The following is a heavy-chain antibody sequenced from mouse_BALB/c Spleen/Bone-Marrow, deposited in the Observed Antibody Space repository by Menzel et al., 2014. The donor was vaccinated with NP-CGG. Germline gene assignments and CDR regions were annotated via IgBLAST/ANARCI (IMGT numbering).Heavy chain of an antibody. CDR2: IWGGGST. CDR3: AIRELHAMDY. Sequence: QLQQSGPGLVAPSQSLSITCTVSGFSLSRYSVHWIRQPPGKGLEWLGMIWGGGSTDYNSALRSRLSIINDNSKSQVFLKMSSLQSDDTAMYYCAIRELHAMDYCGQVTSVTVST. CDR1: GFSLSRYS. V-gene: IGHV2-6-4*01. J-gene: IGHJ4*01.